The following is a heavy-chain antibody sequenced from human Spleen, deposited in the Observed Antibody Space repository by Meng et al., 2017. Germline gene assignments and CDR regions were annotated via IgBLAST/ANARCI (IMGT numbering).Heavy chain of an antibody. CDR2: INEISSHI. Sequence: GESLKISCTASGFTFSSYAMNCVRQAPGKGLEWVSSINEISSHIYYADSVKGRFTISRDGAKSSLYLQMNSLRVEDTAVYFCARADCSSATCYLRSSWFDPWGQGTLVTVSS. CDR1: GFTFSSYA. CDR3: ARADCSSATCYLRSSWFDP. V-gene: IGHV3-21*01. D-gene: IGHD5/OR15-5a*01. J-gene: IGHJ5*02.